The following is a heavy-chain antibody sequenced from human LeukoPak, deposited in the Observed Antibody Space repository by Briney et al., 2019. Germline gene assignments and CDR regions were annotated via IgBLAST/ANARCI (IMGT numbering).Heavy chain of an antibody. CDR1: GFTFSRYW. V-gene: IGHV3-74*01. CDR2: IDEHGSTT. CDR3: ARDVAGSGRH. Sequence: AGGSLRLSCAASGFTFSRYWMHWVRQAPGEGLVWVSRIDEHGSTTDYADSVEGRFTIYRDNAKNTLYLQMNSLRVEDTAVYYCARDVAGSGRHWGQGTLVTVSS. D-gene: IGHD3-10*01. J-gene: IGHJ4*02.